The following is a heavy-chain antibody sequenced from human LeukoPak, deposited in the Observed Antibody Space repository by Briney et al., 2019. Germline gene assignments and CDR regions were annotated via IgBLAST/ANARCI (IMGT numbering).Heavy chain of an antibody. D-gene: IGHD5-24*01. J-gene: IGHJ4*02. CDR3: ARAINSWGYNYLDY. Sequence: PGGSLRLSCAASGFTFGSNGMHWVRQGPGKGLEWLAVIWFDGSNQLYADSVRGRFTISRDNSQNTLYSQMNNLSPDDTALYYCARAINSWGYNYLDYWGQGTLVTVSS. CDR1: GFTFGSNG. V-gene: IGHV3-33*01. CDR2: IWFDGSNQ.